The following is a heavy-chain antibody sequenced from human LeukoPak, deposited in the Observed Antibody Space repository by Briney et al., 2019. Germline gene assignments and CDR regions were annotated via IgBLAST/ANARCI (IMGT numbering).Heavy chain of an antibody. J-gene: IGHJ4*02. CDR3: ARGHYDVLAASYKWTPDY. CDR2: ITSGGDYI. CDR1: GFTFSSYS. Sequence: PGGSLRLSCAASGFTFSSYSMNWVRQAPGKGLEWVSSITSGGDYIYYADSVKGRFTTSRDNAKNSLPLQLNSLRVEDTAVYYCARGHYDVLAASYKWTPDYWGQGTLVTVSS. V-gene: IGHV3-21*01. D-gene: IGHD3-9*01.